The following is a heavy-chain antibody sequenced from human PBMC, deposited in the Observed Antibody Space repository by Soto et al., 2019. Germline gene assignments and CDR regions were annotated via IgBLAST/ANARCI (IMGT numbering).Heavy chain of an antibody. Sequence: SQTLSLTCAISGDSVSGNSAAWNWIRQSPSRGLEWLGRTYYRSRWYNDYAVSVKSRITVTPDTSKNQFSLHLNSVTPEDTAVYYCAREFPCYMSSDSYFDYWDQGALVAASS. D-gene: IGHD6-19*01. CDR2: TYYRSRWYN. CDR1: GDSVSGNSAA. J-gene: IGHJ4*02. V-gene: IGHV6-1*01. CDR3: AREFPCYMSSDSYFDY.